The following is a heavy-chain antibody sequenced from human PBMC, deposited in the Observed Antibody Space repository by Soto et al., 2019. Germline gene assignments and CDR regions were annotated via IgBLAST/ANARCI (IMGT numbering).Heavy chain of an antibody. CDR1: GFTFSSYW. V-gene: IGHV3-74*01. CDR3: ARDKYDFWSGYYYYYYYMDV. D-gene: IGHD3-3*01. J-gene: IGHJ6*03. Sequence: GGSLRLSCAASGFTFSSYWMHWVRQAPGKGLVWVSRINSDGSSTSYADSVKGRFTISRDNAKNTLYLQMNRLRAEDTAVYYFARDKYDFWSGYYYYYYYMDVWGKGTTVTVSS. CDR2: INSDGSST.